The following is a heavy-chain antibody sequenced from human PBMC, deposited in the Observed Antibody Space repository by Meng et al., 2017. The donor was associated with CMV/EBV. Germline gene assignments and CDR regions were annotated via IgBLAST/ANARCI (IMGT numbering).Heavy chain of an antibody. CDR2: INHSGST. J-gene: IGHJ5*02. CDR3: ARAWRYDFWSGYPRMGNWFDP. V-gene: IGHV4-34*01. Sequence: SETLSLTCAVYGGSFSGYYWSWIRQSPGKGLEWIGEINHSGSTNYNPSLKSRGTISVDTSKNQFSLKLSSVTAADTAVYYFARAWRYDFWSGYPRMGNWFDPWGQGTMVTVSS. CDR1: GGSFSGYY. D-gene: IGHD3-3*01.